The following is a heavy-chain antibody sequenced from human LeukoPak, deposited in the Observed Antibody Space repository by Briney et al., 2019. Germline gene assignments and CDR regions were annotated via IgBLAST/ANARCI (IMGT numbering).Heavy chain of an antibody. D-gene: IGHD3-3*01. Sequence: SETLSLTCAVSGYSISSGYYWGWIRQPPGKGLEWIGSIYHSGSTYYNPSLKSRVTISVDTPKNQFSLKLSSVTAADTAVYYCARHGHYDFWSGYYGLYYWGQGTLVTVSS. V-gene: IGHV4-38-2*01. CDR1: GYSISSGYY. J-gene: IGHJ4*02. CDR2: IYHSGST. CDR3: ARHGHYDFWSGYYGLYY.